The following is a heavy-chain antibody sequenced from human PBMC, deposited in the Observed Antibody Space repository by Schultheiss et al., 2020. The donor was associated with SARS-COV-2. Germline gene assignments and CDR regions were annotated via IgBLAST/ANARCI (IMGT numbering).Heavy chain of an antibody. CDR1: GFTFSSYG. CDR3: AKAIKIFGVVITYYYYYGMDV. J-gene: IGHJ6*02. Sequence: GGSLRLSCAASGFTFSSYGMHWVRQAPGKGLEWVAVISYDGSNKYYADSVKGRFTISRDNSKNTLYLQMNSLRAEDTAVYYCAKAIKIFGVVITYYYYYGMDVWGQGTTVTVSS. D-gene: IGHD3-3*01. V-gene: IGHV3-30*18. CDR2: ISYDGSNK.